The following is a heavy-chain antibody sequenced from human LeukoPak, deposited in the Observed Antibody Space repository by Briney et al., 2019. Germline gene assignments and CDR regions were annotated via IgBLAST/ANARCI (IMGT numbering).Heavy chain of an antibody. CDR3: ARPTITYDAFDI. V-gene: IGHV4-4*02. CDR1: GGSISSSNW. J-gene: IGHJ3*02. Sequence: SETLSLTCAVSGGSISSSNWWSWVRQPPGKGLEWIGEIYHSGRTNYNPSLKSRVTISVDTSKNQFSLKLSSVTAADTAVYYCARPTITYDAFDIWGQGTMVTVSS. D-gene: IGHD3-9*01. CDR2: IYHSGRT.